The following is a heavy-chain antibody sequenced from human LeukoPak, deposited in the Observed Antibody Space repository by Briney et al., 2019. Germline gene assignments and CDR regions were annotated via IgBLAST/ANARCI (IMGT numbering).Heavy chain of an antibody. J-gene: IGHJ4*02. D-gene: IGHD3-3*01. CDR3: ARSLYYGDDDNYFDY. Sequence: GGSLRLSCAASGFTISSYEMNWVRQAPGKRLEWVSYISRSGSNIYYGDSVKGRFTISRDNAKNSLYLQMNSLRAEDTAVYYCARSLYYGDDDNYFDYWGQGTLVTVSS. CDR1: GFTISSYE. V-gene: IGHV3-48*03. CDR2: ISRSGSNI.